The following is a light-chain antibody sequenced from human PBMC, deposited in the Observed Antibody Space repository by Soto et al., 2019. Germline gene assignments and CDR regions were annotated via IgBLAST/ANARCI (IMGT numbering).Light chain of an antibody. V-gene: IGLV2-14*01. Sequence: QSVLTQPASVSGSPGQSITISCTGTSSDVGGYNYVSWYQQHPGKAPKLMIYEVSNRPSGVSNRFSGSKSGNTASLTISGLQAEDEADYYYSSYTSSSTLRVFGTGTKVTVL. CDR2: EVS. CDR1: SSDVGGYNY. J-gene: IGLJ1*01. CDR3: SSYTSSSTLRV.